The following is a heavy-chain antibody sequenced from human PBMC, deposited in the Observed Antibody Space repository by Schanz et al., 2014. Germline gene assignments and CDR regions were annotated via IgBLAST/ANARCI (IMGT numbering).Heavy chain of an antibody. CDR1: GGSISGSSYH. Sequence: QLQLQESGPGLVKPSETLSLTCTVSGGSISGSSYHWGWTRQPPGKGPEWIGTISYSGSTYYNPPTKSGFTMSEAPPKNQFPLKLSSVTAADTAIYYCARDDRFVEWSLLGSWGQGTLVTVSS. CDR2: ISYSGST. D-gene: IGHD3-3*01. V-gene: IGHV4-39*02. J-gene: IGHJ5*02. CDR3: ARDDRFVEWSLLGS.